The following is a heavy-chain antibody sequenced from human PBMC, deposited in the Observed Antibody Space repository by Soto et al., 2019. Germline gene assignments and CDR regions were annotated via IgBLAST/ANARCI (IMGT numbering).Heavy chain of an antibody. CDR2: ITHSGRV. CDR3: STRAYDTNGYYRFDP. J-gene: IGHJ5*01. CDR1: GGSFSGHS. V-gene: IGHV4-34*01. D-gene: IGHD3-22*01. Sequence: QVQLQQWGAGPLKHSETLSLTCAVYGGSFSGHSWTWIRQSPGKGREWIVNITHSGRVNYSPSLKSRVTISLDTSKNQFSLTLSAVTAADTAMYYCSTRAYDTNGYYRFDPWGQGTLVTVSS.